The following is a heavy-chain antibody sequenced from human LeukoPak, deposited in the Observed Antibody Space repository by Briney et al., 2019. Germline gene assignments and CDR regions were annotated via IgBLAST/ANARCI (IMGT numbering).Heavy chain of an antibody. J-gene: IGHJ4*02. CDR1: GFTFSTYA. CDR3: ARVYSPDSSGYYLDY. D-gene: IGHD3-22*01. Sequence: PGGSLRLSCAASGFTFSTYAMSWVRQAPGEGLQCVSDISGSGGSTYSADSVKGLVTISRDKAKNTLYLQMNSLRAEDTAVYYCARVYSPDSSGYYLDYWGQGTLVTVSS. CDR2: ISGSGGST. V-gene: IGHV3-23*01.